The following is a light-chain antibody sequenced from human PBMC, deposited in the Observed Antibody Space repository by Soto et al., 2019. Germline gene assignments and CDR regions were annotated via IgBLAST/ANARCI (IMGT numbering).Light chain of an antibody. CDR3: SSYTTMSTLV. J-gene: IGLJ3*02. V-gene: IGLV2-14*01. CDR2: EVR. Sequence: QSALTQPASVSASPGQSITISCTGASSDVGAYNYVSWYQQRPGKAPKLMIYEVRNRPSGVSDRFSGSKSGNTASLTISGLQTDVEAEYYCSSYTTMSTLVFGGGTKVTVL. CDR1: SSDVGAYNY.